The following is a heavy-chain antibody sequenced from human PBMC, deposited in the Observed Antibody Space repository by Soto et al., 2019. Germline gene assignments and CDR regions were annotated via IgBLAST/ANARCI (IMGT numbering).Heavy chain of an antibody. Sequence: PGESLKISCQCSGYSFTSYWIGWVRQMPGKGLEWMGIIYPGDSDTRYSPSFQGQVTISADKSISTAYLQWSSLKASDTAMYYCARLTAGYSSGWHPHGDYYYGMDVWGQGTTVTVSS. V-gene: IGHV5-51*01. CDR3: ARLTAGYSSGWHPHGDYYYGMDV. J-gene: IGHJ6*02. CDR1: GYSFTSYW. D-gene: IGHD6-19*01. CDR2: IYPGDSDT.